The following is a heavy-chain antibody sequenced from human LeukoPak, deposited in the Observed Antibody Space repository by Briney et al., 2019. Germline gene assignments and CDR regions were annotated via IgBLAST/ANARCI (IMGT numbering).Heavy chain of an antibody. D-gene: IGHD2-15*01. J-gene: IGHJ4*02. CDR1: GGSVSGYY. V-gene: IGHV4-59*02. CDR2: VYYSGST. CDR3: ARIHRYCSGGACYVLDN. Sequence: SETLSLTCVVSGGSVSGYYWGWIRQPPGRGLEWIGFVYYSGSTNYNPSFKSRITISVDTSRNQFSLQLSSVTAADTAVYYCARIHRYCSGGACYVLDNWGQGTLVAVSS.